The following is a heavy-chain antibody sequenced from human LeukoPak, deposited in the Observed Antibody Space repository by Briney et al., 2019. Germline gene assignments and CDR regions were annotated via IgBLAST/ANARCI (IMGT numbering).Heavy chain of an antibody. J-gene: IGHJ4*02. CDR3: ARDPTLLLWFGESNFDY. CDR1: RFSFKDYW. CDR2: ITPDGSGK. V-gene: IGHV3-7*01. Sequence: GGSLRLSCAASRFSFKDYWMSWVRQAPGKGLEWVADITPDGSGKTYVDSVKGRFTISRDNAKQSLYLQMNSLRAEDTAVYYCARDPTLLLWFGESNFDYWGQGTLVTVSS. D-gene: IGHD3-10*01.